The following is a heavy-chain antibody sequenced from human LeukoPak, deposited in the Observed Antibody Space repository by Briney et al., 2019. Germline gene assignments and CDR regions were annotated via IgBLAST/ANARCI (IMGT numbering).Heavy chain of an antibody. CDR1: GGSISSYY. V-gene: IGHV4-59*01. J-gene: IGHJ4*02. Sequence: SETLSLTCTVSGGSISSYYWSWIRQPPGKGLEWIGYIYYSGSTNYNPSLESRVTISVDTSKNQFSLKLSSVTAADTAVYYCARAPYYDFWSGYSFDYWGQGTLVTVSS. CDR3: ARAPYYDFWSGYSFDY. CDR2: IYYSGST. D-gene: IGHD3-3*01.